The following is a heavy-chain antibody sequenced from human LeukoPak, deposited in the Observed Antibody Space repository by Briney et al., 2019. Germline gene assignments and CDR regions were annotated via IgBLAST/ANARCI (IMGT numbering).Heavy chain of an antibody. D-gene: IGHD1-14*01. CDR3: ARHLTPNWFDP. Sequence: GESLKISCKGSGYSFTSYWIGWVRQMPGKGLEWVEIIYPGDSDTRYSPSFQGQVTISADKSISTAYLQWSSLKASDTAMYYCARHLTPNWFDPWGQGTLVTVSS. CDR1: GYSFTSYW. CDR2: IYPGDSDT. V-gene: IGHV5-51*01. J-gene: IGHJ5*02.